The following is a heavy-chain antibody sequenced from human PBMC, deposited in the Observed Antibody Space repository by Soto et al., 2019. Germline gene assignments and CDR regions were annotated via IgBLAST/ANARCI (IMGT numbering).Heavy chain of an antibody. D-gene: IGHD5-12*01. CDR1: GFTFSSYA. Sequence: QVQLVESGGGVVQPGRSLRLSCAASGFTFSSYAMHWVRQAPGKGLEWVAVISYDGSNKYYADSVKGRFTISRDNSKNTLYLQMSSLRAEDTAVYYCARDWGWLQVQYGMDVWGQGTTVTVSS. V-gene: IGHV3-30-3*01. J-gene: IGHJ6*02. CDR2: ISYDGSNK. CDR3: ARDWGWLQVQYGMDV.